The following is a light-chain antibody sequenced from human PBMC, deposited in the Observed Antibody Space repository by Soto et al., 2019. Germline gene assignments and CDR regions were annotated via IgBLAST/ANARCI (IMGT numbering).Light chain of an antibody. V-gene: IGKV3-20*01. CDR2: GAS. Sequence: EIVLTQSPGTLSLSPGERATLSCRASPGLTNNNLAWYQQRPGQAPRLLIYGASSRATGIPDRFSGSGSGTDFTLTISRREPEDFAGYYCQRYGSTPQTFGRGTNVEIK. CDR3: QRYGSTPQT. CDR1: PGLTNNN. J-gene: IGKJ1*01.